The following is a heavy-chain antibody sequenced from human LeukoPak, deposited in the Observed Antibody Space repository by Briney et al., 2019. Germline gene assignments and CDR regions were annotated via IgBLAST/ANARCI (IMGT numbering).Heavy chain of an antibody. J-gene: IGHJ4*02. CDR3: ARDGTWIQLWYFDY. CDR1: GFTLSSYA. CDR2: ISYDGSNK. Sequence: GGSLRLSCAASGFTLSSYAMHWVRQAPGKGLEWVAVISYDGSNKYYADSVKGRFTISGDNSKNTLYLQMNSLRAEDTAVYYCARDGTWIQLWYFDYWGQGTLVTVSS. V-gene: IGHV3-30-3*01. D-gene: IGHD5-18*01.